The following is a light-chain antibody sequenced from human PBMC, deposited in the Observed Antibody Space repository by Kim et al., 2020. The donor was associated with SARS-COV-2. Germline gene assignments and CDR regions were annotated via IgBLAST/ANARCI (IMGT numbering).Light chain of an antibody. V-gene: IGKV3-11*01. CDR3: QQRNS. Sequence: TLSLSQGERTTSSCRASRIINTYLAWYQQKPGQAPRLIIYDASGRATGVPARFSGSGTGTDFTRTISSLEPEDFAVYYCQQRNSFGQGTRLEIK. J-gene: IGKJ5*01. CDR1: RIINTY. CDR2: DAS.